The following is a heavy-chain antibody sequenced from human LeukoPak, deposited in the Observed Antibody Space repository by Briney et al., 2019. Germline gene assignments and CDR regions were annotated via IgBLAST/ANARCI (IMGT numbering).Heavy chain of an antibody. V-gene: IGHV1-18*01. Sequence: ASVKVSCKASGYTFTSYGISWVRQAPGQGLEWMGWISAYNGNTNYAQKLQGRVTMTTDTSTSTAYMELRSLRSDDTAVYYCARRSDYYDSSGYFPHAFDIWGQGTMVTVSS. CDR3: ARRSDYYDSSGYFPHAFDI. D-gene: IGHD3-22*01. CDR1: GYTFTSYG. J-gene: IGHJ3*02. CDR2: ISAYNGNT.